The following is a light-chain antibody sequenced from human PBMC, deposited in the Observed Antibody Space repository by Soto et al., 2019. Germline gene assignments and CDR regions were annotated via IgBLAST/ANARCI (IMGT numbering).Light chain of an antibody. Sequence: EIVMTQSPATLSVSPGERATLSCRASQSVGSNLAWYRQKPGQAPSLLIYGASTRATGIPARFSGSGSGTEFTLTISSLQSEDFAVYYCQQYNDWGTFGQGTKVEIK. CDR2: GAS. CDR3: QQYNDWGT. CDR1: QSVGSN. V-gene: IGKV3-15*01. J-gene: IGKJ1*01.